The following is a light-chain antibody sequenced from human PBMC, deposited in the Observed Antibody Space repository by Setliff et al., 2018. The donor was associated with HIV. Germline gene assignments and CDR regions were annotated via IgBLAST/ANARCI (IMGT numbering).Light chain of an antibody. V-gene: IGKV1-39*01. CDR3: QQSYSNSPLT. CDR1: QSIHTY. Sequence: DIQMTQSPSSLSASIGDRVTITCRASQSIHTYLSWYQQKPGKAPKLLIYSASSLQSGVPSRFSGSGSGTDFSLTINSLQPEDFATYYCQQSYSNSPLTFGGGTKVDIK. J-gene: IGKJ4*01. CDR2: SAS.